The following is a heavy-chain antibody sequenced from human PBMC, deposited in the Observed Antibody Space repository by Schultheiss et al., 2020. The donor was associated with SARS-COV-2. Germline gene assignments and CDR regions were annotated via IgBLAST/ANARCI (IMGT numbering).Heavy chain of an antibody. V-gene: IGHV1-2*02. CDR1: GYTFTGYY. D-gene: IGHD4-17*01. Sequence: ASVKVSCKASGYTFTGYYLHWVRQAPGQGPEWMGWINPNNGGTNYAQKLQGRVTMTTDTSTSTAYMELRSLRSDDTAVYYCARGDDYGDLFDYWGQGTLVTVSS. CDR3: ARGDDYGDLFDY. CDR2: INPNNGGT. J-gene: IGHJ4*02.